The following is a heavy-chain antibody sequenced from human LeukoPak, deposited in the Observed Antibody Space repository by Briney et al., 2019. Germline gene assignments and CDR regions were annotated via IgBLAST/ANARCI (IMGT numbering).Heavy chain of an antibody. Sequence: ASVKVSCKASGYTFTSYDINWVRQATGQGLEWMGWMNPNSGNTGYAQKFQGRVTMTRNTSISTAYMELSSLRSEDTAVYYCALRTMVRGVIKFDPWGQRTLVTVSS. CDR1: GYTFTSYD. CDR3: ALRTMVRGVIKFDP. CDR2: MNPNSGNT. D-gene: IGHD3-10*01. J-gene: IGHJ5*02. V-gene: IGHV1-8*01.